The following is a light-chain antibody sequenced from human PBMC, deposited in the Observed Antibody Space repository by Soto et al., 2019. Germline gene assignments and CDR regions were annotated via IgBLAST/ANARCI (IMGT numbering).Light chain of an antibody. CDR1: QSLTNNY. CDR2: AAS. J-gene: IGKJ4*01. Sequence: EIVLTQSPGTLSLSPGERATLSCRASQSLTNNYLAWYQQKPGQAPRLLIYAASSRATGIPDRFSGSGSETDSTLTISRLEPEDFAVYYCQQYGSSLPVTFGGGTNVEIK. CDR3: QQYGSSLPVT. V-gene: IGKV3-20*01.